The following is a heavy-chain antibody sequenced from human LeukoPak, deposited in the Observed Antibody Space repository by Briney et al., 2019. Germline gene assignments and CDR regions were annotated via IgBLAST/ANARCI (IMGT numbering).Heavy chain of an antibody. J-gene: IGHJ4*02. CDR2: IIPILGIA. CDR1: GGTFSSYA. D-gene: IGHD6-19*01. CDR3: ARRGPAGHDY. V-gene: IGHV1-69*04. Sequence: ASVKVSCKASGGTFSSYAISWVRQAPGQGLEWMGRIIPILGIANYAQNFQGRVTITADKSTSTAYMELSSLRSEDTAVYYCARRGPAGHDYWGQGTLVTVSS.